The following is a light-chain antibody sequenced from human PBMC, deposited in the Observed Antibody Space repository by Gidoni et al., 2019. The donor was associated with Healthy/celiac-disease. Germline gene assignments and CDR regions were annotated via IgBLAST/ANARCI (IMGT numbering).Light chain of an antibody. Sequence: EIVLTQSPGTLSLSPGERATLSCRASQSVSSSYLAWYQQKPGQAPRLLIYGASSRATGIPDRFSGSGSGTDFTLTISRLEPEDFAVYYCQQYGSSQYTFXQXTKLEIK. CDR3: QQYGSSQYT. J-gene: IGKJ2*01. CDR2: GAS. V-gene: IGKV3-20*01. CDR1: QSVSSSY.